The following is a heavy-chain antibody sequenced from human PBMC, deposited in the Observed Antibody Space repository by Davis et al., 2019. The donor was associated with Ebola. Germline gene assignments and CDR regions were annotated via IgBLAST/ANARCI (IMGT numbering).Heavy chain of an antibody. CDR3: ARAVTTVTPEGYYFDY. D-gene: IGHD4-17*01. V-gene: IGHV3-30*04. Sequence: PGGSLRLSCAASGFTFSSYAMHWVRQAPGKGLEWVAVISYDGSNKYYADSVKGRFTISRDNSKNTLYLQMNSLRAEDTAVYYCARAVTTVTPEGYYFDYWGQGTLVTVSS. CDR1: GFTFSSYA. CDR2: ISYDGSNK. J-gene: IGHJ4*02.